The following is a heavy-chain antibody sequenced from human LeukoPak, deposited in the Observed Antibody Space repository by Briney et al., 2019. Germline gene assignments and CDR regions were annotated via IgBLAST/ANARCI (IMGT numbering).Heavy chain of an antibody. V-gene: IGHV1-46*01. J-gene: IGHJ6*03. Sequence: ASVKVSCKASGYTFTSYYVHWVRQAPGQGLEWMGIINPSGGSTSYAQKFQGRVTITTDESTSTAYMELSSLRSEDTAVYYCARTKYSSSPQDYYYYYMDVWGKGTTVTVSS. CDR3: ARTKYSSSPQDYYYYYMDV. CDR1: GYTFTSYY. CDR2: INPSGGST. D-gene: IGHD6-6*01.